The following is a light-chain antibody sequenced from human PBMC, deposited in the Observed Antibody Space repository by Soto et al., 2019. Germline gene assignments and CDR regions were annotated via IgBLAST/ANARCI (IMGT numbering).Light chain of an antibody. CDR3: QQSYDTPRT. Sequence: EIQMTQSPSSVSASVVSRVTVTCRASQSISRYLNWYQQKPGKAPKLLIYAASSLQSGVPSRFSGSGSGTDFTLTISSLQPEDFATYYCQQSYDTPRTFGQGTRWIS. CDR2: AAS. CDR1: QSISRY. V-gene: IGKV1-39*01. J-gene: IGKJ1*01.